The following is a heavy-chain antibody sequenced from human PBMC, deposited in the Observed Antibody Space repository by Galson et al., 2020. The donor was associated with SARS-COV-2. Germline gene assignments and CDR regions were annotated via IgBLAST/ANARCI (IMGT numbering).Heavy chain of an antibody. V-gene: IGHV3-7*01. D-gene: IGHD2-15*01. CDR2: INQDESVK. CDR3: ARLSEMVTIFGV. Sequence: GGSLRLSCAASGFSISRYWMSWVRQAPGKGLEWVANINQDESVKYYMDSVKGRFTISRDNAKNSLYLEMNSLRIEDTAVYYCARLSEMVTIFGVWGQGTMVTVSS. CDR1: GFSISRYW. J-gene: IGHJ3*01.